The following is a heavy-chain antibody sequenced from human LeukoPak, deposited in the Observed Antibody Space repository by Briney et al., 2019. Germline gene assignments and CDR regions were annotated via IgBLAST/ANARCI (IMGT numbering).Heavy chain of an antibody. CDR1: GGSFSGYY. CDR2: INHSGST. D-gene: IGHD1-26*01. CDR3: ARGLPSIHVGATIGEGYYFDY. J-gene: IGHJ4*02. V-gene: IGHV4-34*01. Sequence: SETLSLTCAVYGGSFSGYYWSWIRQPPGKGLEWIGEINHSGSTNYNPSLKSRVTISVDTSKNQFSLKLSSVTAADTAVYYCARGLPSIHVGATIGEGYYFDYWGQGTLVTVSS.